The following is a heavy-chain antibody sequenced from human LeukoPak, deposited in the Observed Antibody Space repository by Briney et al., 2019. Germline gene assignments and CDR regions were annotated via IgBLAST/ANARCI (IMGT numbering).Heavy chain of an antibody. CDR3: ASTGIVGATTGFDY. J-gene: IGHJ4*02. CDR2: ISSSSGSI. V-gene: IGHV3-21*01. D-gene: IGHD1-26*01. CDR1: GFTFSSYS. Sequence: PGGSLRLSCAASGFTFSSYSMNWVRQAPGEGLEWVSSISSSSGSIYYADSVKGRFTISRDNAKNSLYLQMNSLRAEDTAVYYCASTGIVGATTGFDYWGQGTLVTVSS.